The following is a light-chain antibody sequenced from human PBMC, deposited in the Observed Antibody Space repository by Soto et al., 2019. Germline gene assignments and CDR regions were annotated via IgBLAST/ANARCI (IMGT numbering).Light chain of an antibody. V-gene: IGKV1-5*01. CDR2: DAS. CDR1: QNVNSW. Sequence: DIQMTQSPSTLSASVGDRVTITCRASQNVNSWVAWYQQKPGKAPKFLIYDASNLESGVPSRFSGRGSATEFTLTISSLQPDDFATYYGQRYNSNSRTFGQGTRV. J-gene: IGKJ1*01. CDR3: QRYNSNSRT.